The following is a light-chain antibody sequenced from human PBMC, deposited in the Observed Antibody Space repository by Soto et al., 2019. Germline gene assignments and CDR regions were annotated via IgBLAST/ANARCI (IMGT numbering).Light chain of an antibody. Sequence: DIQMTQSPSSLSASVGDRVTITCRASQSISSYLNWYQQKPGKAPKLLIYAASSLQSGVPSRFSGSGSGTDFTLTISSLQPEDFATYYCQQSYSTLFGQATRLEIK. V-gene: IGKV1-39*01. J-gene: IGKJ5*01. CDR3: QQSYSTL. CDR2: AAS. CDR1: QSISSY.